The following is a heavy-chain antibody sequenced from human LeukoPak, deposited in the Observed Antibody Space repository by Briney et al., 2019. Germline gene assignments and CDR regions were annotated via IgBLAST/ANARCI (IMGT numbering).Heavy chain of an antibody. D-gene: IGHD3-22*01. J-gene: IGHJ4*02. CDR1: GCTFSDYY. Sequence: GGSLRLSCAASGCTFSDYYMSWIRQAPGKGLEWISYISSGGDNIKYADSVRGRFTISRDNTQKSLYLQMNSLSDEDTAVYYCAGNYIREWGQGTLVTVSP. V-gene: IGHV3-11*01. CDR3: AGNYIRE. CDR2: ISSGGDNI.